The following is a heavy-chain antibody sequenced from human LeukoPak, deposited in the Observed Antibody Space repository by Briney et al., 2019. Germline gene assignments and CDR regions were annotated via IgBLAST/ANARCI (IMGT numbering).Heavy chain of an antibody. V-gene: IGHV4-34*01. CDR1: GGSFSGYY. CDR2: INHSGST. CDR3: ARESSSWFSKPL. D-gene: IGHD6-13*01. Sequence: SETLSLTCAVYGGSFSGYYWSWIRQPPGKGLEWIGEINHSGSTNYNPSLKSRVTISVDTSKNQFSLKLSSVTAADTAVYYCARESSSWFSKPLWGQGTLATVSS. J-gene: IGHJ4*02.